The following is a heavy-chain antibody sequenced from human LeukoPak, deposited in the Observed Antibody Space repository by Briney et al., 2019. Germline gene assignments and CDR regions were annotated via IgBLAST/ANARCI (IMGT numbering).Heavy chain of an antibody. D-gene: IGHD5-24*01. CDR3: ARGGDGYNTIGY. Sequence: ASVKVSFKASGYTFTIYYIHWVRQAPGQGGEWMGVINPGGGSTSYSQKFQGRVTMTRDTSTSTVYMELRTLRSEDTAVYYCARGGDGYNTIGYWGQGTLVTVSS. J-gene: IGHJ4*02. CDR1: GYTFTIYY. CDR2: INPGGGST. V-gene: IGHV1-46*01.